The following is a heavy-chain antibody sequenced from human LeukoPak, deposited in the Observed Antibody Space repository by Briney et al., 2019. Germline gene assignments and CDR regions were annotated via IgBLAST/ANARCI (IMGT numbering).Heavy chain of an antibody. V-gene: IGHV4-34*01. D-gene: IGHD6-13*01. CDR1: GVSFSGYY. CDR3: ARGVSSSWYRVGFDY. CDR2: INHSGST. J-gene: IGHJ4*02. Sequence: SETLSLTCAVYGVSFSGYYWSWIRQPPGKGLEWIGEINHSGSTNYNPSLKSRVTISVDTSKNQFSLKLSSVTAADTAVYYCARGVSSSWYRVGFDYWGQGTLVTVSS.